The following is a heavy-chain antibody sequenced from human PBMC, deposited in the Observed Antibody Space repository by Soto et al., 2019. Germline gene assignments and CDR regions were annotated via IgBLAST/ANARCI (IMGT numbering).Heavy chain of an antibody. CDR2: ISSSGSTI. CDR1: GFTFSSYE. CDR3: ARDHVVVAATLGWGYYYYGMDV. J-gene: IGHJ6*02. Sequence: EVQLVESGGGLVQPGGSLRLSCAASGFTFSSYEMNWVRQAPGKGLEWVSYISSSGSTIYYADSVKGRFTISRDNAKNSLYLQMNSLRVEDTAVYYCARDHVVVAATLGWGYYYYGMDVWGQGTTVTVSS. D-gene: IGHD2-15*01. V-gene: IGHV3-48*03.